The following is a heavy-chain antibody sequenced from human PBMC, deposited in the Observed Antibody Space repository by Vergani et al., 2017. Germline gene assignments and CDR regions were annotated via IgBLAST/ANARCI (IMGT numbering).Heavy chain of an antibody. CDR2: IHPADSDT. V-gene: IGHV5-51*01. Sequence: ELHLVQSGAEVTKPGESLKISCQISGYSFTNYWIGWVRQMPGKGLEWMGIIHPADSDTRYSPSFQGQVTISVDKSISTAYLQRSSLRASDSAMYYCARLYGRDSSGSKYFDYWGQGTLVTVSS. J-gene: IGHJ4*02. CDR3: ARLYGRDSSGSKYFDY. CDR1: GYSFTNYW. D-gene: IGHD3-22*01.